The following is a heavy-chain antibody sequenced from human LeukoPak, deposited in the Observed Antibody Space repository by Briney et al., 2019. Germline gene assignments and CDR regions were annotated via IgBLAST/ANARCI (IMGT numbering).Heavy chain of an antibody. D-gene: IGHD2-2*01. V-gene: IGHV3-74*01. CDR2: INTDGSTT. CDR3: ARALFQVPYYFDF. Sequence: GSLRLSCEASEFSFTNYWMYWVRQAPGKGLAWVSAINTDGSTTTYADSVKGRFTISRDNARNTLYLQMNSLRAGDTAAYYCARALFQVPYYFDFWGQGTLVTVSS. CDR1: EFSFTNYW. J-gene: IGHJ4*02.